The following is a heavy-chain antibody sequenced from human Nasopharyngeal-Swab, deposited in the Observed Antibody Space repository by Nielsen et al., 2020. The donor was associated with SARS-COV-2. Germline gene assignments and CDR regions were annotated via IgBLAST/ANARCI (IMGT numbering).Heavy chain of an antibody. Sequence: GGSLRLSCAASGFTFGTYWMHWVRQAPGKGLEWVSRINSDGSSTGDADSVKGRFTVSRDNAKNTLYLQMNSLRAEDTAVYYCARGHAAMGFFDYWGQGTLVTVSS. J-gene: IGHJ4*02. V-gene: IGHV3-74*01. CDR2: INSDGSST. CDR1: GFTFGTYW. CDR3: ARGHAAMGFFDY. D-gene: IGHD2-2*01.